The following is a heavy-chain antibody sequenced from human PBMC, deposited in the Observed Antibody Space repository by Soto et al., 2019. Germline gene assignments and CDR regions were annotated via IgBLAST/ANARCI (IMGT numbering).Heavy chain of an antibody. V-gene: IGHV5-51*01. CDR3: ERHSTIFGVVISGFDY. CDR1: GYSFTSYW. D-gene: IGHD3-3*01. CDR2: IYPGDSDT. J-gene: IGHJ4*02. Sequence: GESLKISCKGSGYSFTSYWIGWVRQMPGKGLEWMGIIYPGDSDTRYSPSFQGQVTISADKSISTAYLQWSSLKASDTAMYYFERHSTIFGVVISGFDYWGQGTLVTVSS.